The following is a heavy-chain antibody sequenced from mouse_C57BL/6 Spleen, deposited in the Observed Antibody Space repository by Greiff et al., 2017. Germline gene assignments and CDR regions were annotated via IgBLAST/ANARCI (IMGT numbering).Heavy chain of an antibody. CDR3: AKGAGSSYGYFDY. Sequence: EVKLMESGGGLVKPGGSLKLSCAASGFTFSDYGMHWVRQAPEKGLEWVAYISSGSSTIYYADTVKGRFTISRDNAKNTLFLQMTSLRSEDTAMYYCAKGAGSSYGYFDYWGQGTTLTVSS. CDR1: GFTFSDYG. V-gene: IGHV5-17*01. CDR2: ISSGSSTI. D-gene: IGHD1-1*01. J-gene: IGHJ2*01.